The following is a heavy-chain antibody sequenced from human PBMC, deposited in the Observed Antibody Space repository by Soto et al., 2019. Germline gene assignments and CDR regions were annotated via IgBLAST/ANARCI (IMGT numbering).Heavy chain of an antibody. Sequence: PGGSLRLFCTASGFTFNTHWMHWVRQAPGKGLGWVSRIYFDGITTNYADSVKGRLTVSREHAKSTVYLHVNTLRDEDTAVDYCARGGAMGVDYWGQGTLVTVSS. CDR2: IYFDGITT. CDR3: ARGGAMGVDY. CDR1: GFTFNTHW. V-gene: IGHV3-74*01. D-gene: IGHD1-26*01. J-gene: IGHJ4*02.